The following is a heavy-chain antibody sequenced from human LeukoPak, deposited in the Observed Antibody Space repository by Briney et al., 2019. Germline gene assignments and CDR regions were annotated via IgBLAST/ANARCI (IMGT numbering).Heavy chain of an antibody. J-gene: IGHJ4*02. CDR2: INHSGST. CDR1: GGSFSGYY. D-gene: IGHD2-15*01. V-gene: IGHV4-34*01. Sequence: PSETLSLTCAVYGGSFSGYYWSWIRQPPGKGLEWIGEINHSGSTNYNPSLKSRVTISVDTSKNQFSLKLSSVTAADTAVYYCASTPFLGSGGSCYACYDYWGQGTLVTVSS. CDR3: ASTPFLGSGGSCYACYDY.